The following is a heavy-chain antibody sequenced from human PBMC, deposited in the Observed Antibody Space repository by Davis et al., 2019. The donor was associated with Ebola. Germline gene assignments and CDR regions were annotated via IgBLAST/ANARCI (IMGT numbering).Heavy chain of an antibody. J-gene: IGHJ4*02. D-gene: IGHD6-19*01. CDR1: GFTFSSYA. V-gene: IGHV3-30-3*01. CDR2: ISYDGSNK. CDR3: ARDQEEVAGLGFDY. Sequence: PGGSLRLSCAASGFTFSSYAMHWVRQAPGKGLEWVAVISYDGSNKYYADSVKGRFTISRDNSKNTLYLQMNSLRAEDTAVYYCARDQEEVAGLGFDYWGQGTLVTVSS.